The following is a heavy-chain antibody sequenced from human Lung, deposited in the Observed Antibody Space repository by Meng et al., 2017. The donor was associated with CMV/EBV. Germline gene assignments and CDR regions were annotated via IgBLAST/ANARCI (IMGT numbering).Heavy chain of an antibody. CDR3: ARAGDIVEVSDPLRQNYYYYGMDL. CDR2: ISFDGRTK. Sequence: SCTASEFTLSPYALHWVRQAPGKGLEWVTLISFDGRTKYNTDSVKGRFTISRDSSKNTVYLHINSLRGEDTAVYYCARAGDIVEVSDPLRQNYYYYGMDLWGQGTXVTVSS. V-gene: IGHV3-30*04. J-gene: IGHJ6*02. D-gene: IGHD2-15*01. CDR1: EFTLSPYA.